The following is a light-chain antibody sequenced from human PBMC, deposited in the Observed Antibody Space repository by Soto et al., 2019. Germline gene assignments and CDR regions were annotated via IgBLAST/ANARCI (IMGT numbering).Light chain of an antibody. CDR3: QERSRCPLGS. Sequence: EVVLTQSPATLSLSPGETATLSCRASQNVDYNLAWFQQKPGQPPTLLIYVASQRAAGIPARFVGSGAGTHSPLTITRLEPDDFAFYYRQERSRCPLGSFGGGTKVEMK. CDR1: QNVDYN. V-gene: IGKV3-11*01. CDR2: VAS. J-gene: IGKJ4*01.